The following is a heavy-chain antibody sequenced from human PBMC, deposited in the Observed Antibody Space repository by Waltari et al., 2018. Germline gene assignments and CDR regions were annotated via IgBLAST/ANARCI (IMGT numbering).Heavy chain of an antibody. D-gene: IGHD2-15*01. CDR2: INPNSGGT. J-gene: IGHJ3*02. CDR3: ARVRRYCSGGSCYAFDI. Sequence: QVQLVQSGAEVKKPGASVKVSCKASRYTFTGYYMHWVRQAPGQGLEWMGRINPNSGGTNYAQKFQGRVTMTRDTSISTAYMELSRLRSDDTAVYYCARVRRYCSGGSCYAFDIWGQGTMVTVSS. V-gene: IGHV1-2*06. CDR1: RYTFTGYY.